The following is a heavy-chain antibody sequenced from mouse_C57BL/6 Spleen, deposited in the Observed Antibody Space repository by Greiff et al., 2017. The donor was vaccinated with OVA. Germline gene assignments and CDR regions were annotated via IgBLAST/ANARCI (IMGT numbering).Heavy chain of an antibody. CDR2: INPSSGYT. Sequence: QVQLQQSGAELVKPGASVKLSCKASGYTFTSYWMHWVKQRPGQGLEWIGYINPSSGYTKYNQKFKDKATLTADKSSSTAYMQLSSLTYEDAAVYYYSRSILRADIDYWGQGTSVTVSS. CDR3: SRSILRADIDY. V-gene: IGHV1-7*01. CDR1: GYTFTSYW. D-gene: IGHD1-1*01. J-gene: IGHJ4*01.